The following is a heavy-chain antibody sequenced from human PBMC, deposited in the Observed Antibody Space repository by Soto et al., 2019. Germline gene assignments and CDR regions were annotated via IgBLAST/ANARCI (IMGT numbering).Heavy chain of an antibody. CDR1: GFTFSSYS. V-gene: IGHV3-21*01. Sequence: PGGSLRLSCAASGFTFSSYSMNWVRQAPGKGLEWVSSISSSSSYIYYADSVKGRFTISRDNAKNSLYLQMNSLRAEDTAVYYCARDDYDYVWGSYDFDYWGQGTLVTVSS. CDR2: ISSSSSYI. CDR3: ARDDYDYVWGSYDFDY. J-gene: IGHJ4*02. D-gene: IGHD3-16*01.